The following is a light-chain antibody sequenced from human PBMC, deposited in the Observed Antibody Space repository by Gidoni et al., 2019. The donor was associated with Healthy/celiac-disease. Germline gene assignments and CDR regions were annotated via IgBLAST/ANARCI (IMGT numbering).Light chain of an antibody. CDR3: QKYNSAPLT. CDR2: AAS. V-gene: IGKV1-27*01. CDR1: QGISNY. Sequence: DIQMTHSPSSLSASVGDRVTIPCRQSQGISNYLAWYQQKPGRVPTLLIYAASTLQSGVPSRFSGSGSGTDFTLTISILQPEDVATYYCQKYNSAPLTFGGGTKVEIK. J-gene: IGKJ4*01.